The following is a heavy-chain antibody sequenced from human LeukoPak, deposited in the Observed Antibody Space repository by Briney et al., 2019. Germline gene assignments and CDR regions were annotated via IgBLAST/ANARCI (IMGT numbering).Heavy chain of an antibody. Sequence: GGSLRLSCTTSGFTFGDHAMSWVRQAPGKELEWVGFIRSKGYGGTTEYAAFVKGRFAISRDDSKSIAYLQMNSLKTEDTAVYYCTRGPTQQWVYYGMDVWGQGTTVIVSS. CDR1: GFTFGDHA. V-gene: IGHV3-49*04. J-gene: IGHJ6*02. CDR2: IRSKGYGGTT. CDR3: TRGPTQQWVYYGMDV. D-gene: IGHD5-18*01.